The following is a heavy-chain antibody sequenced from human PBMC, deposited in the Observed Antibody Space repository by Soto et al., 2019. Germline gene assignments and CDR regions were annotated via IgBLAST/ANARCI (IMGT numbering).Heavy chain of an antibody. J-gene: IGHJ5*02. CDR3: ARGGRRGSIAAAGYNWFDP. CDR1: GYTFTSYA. Sequence: QVQLVQSGAEVKKPGASVKVSCKASGYTFTSYAMHWVRQAPGQRLEWMGWISAYNGNTNYAQKLQGRVTMTTDTSTSTAYMELRSLRSDDTAVYYCARGGRRGSIAAAGYNWFDPWGQGTLVTVSS. CDR2: ISAYNGNT. V-gene: IGHV1-3*01. D-gene: IGHD6-13*01.